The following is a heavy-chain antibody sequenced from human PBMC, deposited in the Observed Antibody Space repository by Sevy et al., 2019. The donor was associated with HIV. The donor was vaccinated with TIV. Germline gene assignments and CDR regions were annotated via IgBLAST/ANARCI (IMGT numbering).Heavy chain of an antibody. V-gene: IGHV3-7*01. D-gene: IGHD3-3*01. J-gene: IGHJ6*02. CDR2: IKQDGSEK. CDR3: ARVVTLFDPGMDV. CDR1: GFTFSSYW. Sequence: GGSLRLSCAASGFTFSSYWMSWVRQAPGKGLEWVANIKQDGSEKYYVDSVKGRFTISRDNAKNSLYLQMNSLTAEDTAVYYCARVVTLFDPGMDVWGQGTPVPVSS.